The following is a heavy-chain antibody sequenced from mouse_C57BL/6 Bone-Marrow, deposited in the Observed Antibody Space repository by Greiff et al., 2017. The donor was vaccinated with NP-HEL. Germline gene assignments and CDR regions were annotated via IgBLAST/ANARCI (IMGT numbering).Heavy chain of an antibody. J-gene: IGHJ3*01. CDR3: AKITGTWFAY. D-gene: IGHD4-1*01. CDR1: GFSLTSYG. Sequence: QVQLQQPGPGLVAPSQCLSITCTVSGFSLTSYGVSWVRQPPGQGLEWLGVIWGDGSTNYHSPLISRLSISKVNSKRHVSLKLNSLQTDDTATYYCAKITGTWFAYWGQGTLVTVSA. CDR2: IWGDGST. V-gene: IGHV2-3*01.